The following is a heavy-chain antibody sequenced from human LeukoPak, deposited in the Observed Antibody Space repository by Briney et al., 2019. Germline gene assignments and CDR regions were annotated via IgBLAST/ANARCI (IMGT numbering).Heavy chain of an antibody. CDR3: ARLAAGDDNWFDP. CDR2: IYPGDSDT. D-gene: IGHD6-13*01. J-gene: IGHJ5*02. V-gene: IGHV5-51*01. Sequence: GASLQISCQGSGYRFTSYWIGGVRPLPGKGREWMGIIYPGDSDTRYSPSFQGQVTISADKSISTVYLQWSSLKASDTAMYYCARLAAGDDNWFDPWGQGTLVTVSS. CDR1: GYRFTSYW.